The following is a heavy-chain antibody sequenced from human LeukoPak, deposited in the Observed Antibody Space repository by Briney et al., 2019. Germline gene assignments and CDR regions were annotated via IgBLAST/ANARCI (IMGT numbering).Heavy chain of an antibody. J-gene: IGHJ4*02. CDR2: IYHSGST. D-gene: IGHD4-11*01. Sequence: SETLSLTCAVSGYSISSGYYWGWIRQPPGKGLEWIGSIYHSGSTYYNPSLKSRVTISVDTSKNQFSLKLSSVTAADTAVYYCARQGVVTTVSYLDYWGQGTLVTVSS. CDR3: ARQGVVTTVSYLDY. CDR1: GYSISSGYY. V-gene: IGHV4-38-2*01.